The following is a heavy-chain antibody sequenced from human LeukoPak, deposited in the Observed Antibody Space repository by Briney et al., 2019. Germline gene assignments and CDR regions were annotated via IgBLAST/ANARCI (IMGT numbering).Heavy chain of an antibody. CDR1: GFTFSSYE. CDR3: AREGSSSCYDSCNWFDP. J-gene: IGHJ5*02. CDR2: ISGSGTTI. D-gene: IGHD2-2*01. Sequence: GGSLRLSCAASGFTFSSYEMSWVRQAPGKGLEWISHISGSGTTIYYGDSVKGRFTISRDNAKNSLCLQMNSLRAEDTAIYYCAREGSSSCYDSCNWFDPWGQGTLVTVSS. V-gene: IGHV3-48*03.